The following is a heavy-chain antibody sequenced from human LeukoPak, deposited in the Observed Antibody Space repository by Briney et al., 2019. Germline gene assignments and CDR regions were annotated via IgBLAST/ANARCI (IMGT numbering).Heavy chain of an antibody. J-gene: IGHJ3*02. CDR1: GFIFSSYW. CDR3: ARSLWSGYYTDDAFDI. D-gene: IGHD3-3*01. V-gene: IGHV3-7*01. CDR2: IKQDGSEK. Sequence: GGSLRLSCAASGFIFSSYWTSWVRQAPGKGLEWVANIKQDGSEKYYVDSVKGRFTISRDNAKNSLYLQMNSLRAEDTAVYYCARSLWSGYYTDDAFDIWGQGTMVTVSS.